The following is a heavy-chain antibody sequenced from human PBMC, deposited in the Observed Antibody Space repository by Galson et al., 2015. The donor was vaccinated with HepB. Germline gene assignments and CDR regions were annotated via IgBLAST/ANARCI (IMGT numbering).Heavy chain of an antibody. CDR3: ARDGFGILRAFDI. CDR2: INGDGSRT. J-gene: IGHJ3*02. Sequence: SLRLSCAATGFTFDNHWMHWVRQAPGKGLVWVSRINGDGSRTTYADSVKGRFTISRDNARNTLYLQMSSLRVEDTAVYYCARDGFGILRAFDIWGQGTMVTVSS. CDR1: GFTFDNHW. V-gene: IGHV3-74*01. D-gene: IGHD3-3*01.